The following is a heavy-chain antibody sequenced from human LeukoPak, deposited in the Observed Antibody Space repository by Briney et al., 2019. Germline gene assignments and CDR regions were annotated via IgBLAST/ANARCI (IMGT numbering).Heavy chain of an antibody. Sequence: ASVKVSCKASGYTFTDYYLHWVRQAPGQGLEWMGWINPNSGGTNYAQKFQGRVTMTRDASISTAYMDLSRLRSDDTAVYYCARDGYCSSSTCIGWFDPWGQGALVTVSP. CDR1: GYTFTDYY. CDR3: ARDGYCSSSTCIGWFDP. J-gene: IGHJ5*02. D-gene: IGHD2-2*03. CDR2: INPNSGGT. V-gene: IGHV1-2*02.